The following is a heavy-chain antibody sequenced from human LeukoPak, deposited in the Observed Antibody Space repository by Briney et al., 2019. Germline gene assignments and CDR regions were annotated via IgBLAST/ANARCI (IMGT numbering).Heavy chain of an antibody. J-gene: IGHJ4*02. CDR2: ICPGDSDT. D-gene: IGHD2-15*01. CDR1: GYSFTSYW. CDR3: ARHVVAGYCSGGSCYSGTYYFDY. Sequence: PGESVKISCKGSGYSFTSYWVGWVRQMPGKGLEWMGIICPGDSDTRYSPSFQGQVTISADKSISTAYLQWSSLKASNTAMYYCARHVVAGYCSGGSCYSGTYYFDYWGQGTLVTVAS. V-gene: IGHV5-51*01.